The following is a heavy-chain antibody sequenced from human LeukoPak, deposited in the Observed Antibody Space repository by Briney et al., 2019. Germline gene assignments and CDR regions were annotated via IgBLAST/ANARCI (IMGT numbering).Heavy chain of an antibody. Sequence: GASVKVSCKASGYTFTSYDINWLRQATGQGLEWMGWRNPNSGNTGYAQKFQGRITMTRNTSISTAYMELSSLRSEHTAVYYCARARVYSSSWPTFYWGRGTLVTVSS. D-gene: IGHD6-13*01. CDR2: RNPNSGNT. CDR3: ARARVYSSSWPTFY. V-gene: IGHV1-8*01. CDR1: GYTFTSYD. J-gene: IGHJ4*02.